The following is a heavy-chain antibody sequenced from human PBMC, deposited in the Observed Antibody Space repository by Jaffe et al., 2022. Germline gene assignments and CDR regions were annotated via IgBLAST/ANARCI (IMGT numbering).Heavy chain of an antibody. CDR2: INPSGGST. J-gene: IGHJ4*02. D-gene: IGHD3-22*01. V-gene: IGHV1-46*01. CDR3: ARDIRYYYDSSGYFDY. Sequence: QVQLVQSGAEVKKPGASVKVSCKASGYTFTSYYMHWVRQAPGQGLEWMGIINPSGGSTSYAQKFQGRVTMTRDTSTSTVYMELSSLRSEDTAVYYCARDIRYYYDSSGYFDYWGQGTLVTVSS. CDR1: GYTFTSYY.